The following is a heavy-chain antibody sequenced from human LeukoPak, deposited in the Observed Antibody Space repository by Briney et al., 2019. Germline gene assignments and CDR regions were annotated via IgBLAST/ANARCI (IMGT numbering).Heavy chain of an antibody. D-gene: IGHD4/OR15-4a*01. CDR1: GFTFSSYG. Sequence: QSGGSLRLSCAASGFTFSSYGMHWVRQAPGKGLEWVAFIRYDGSNKYYADSVKGRFTISRDNSKNTLYLQMNSLRAEDTAVYYCARESVLTFDYWGQGTLVTVSS. CDR3: ARESVLTFDY. CDR2: IRYDGSNK. J-gene: IGHJ4*02. V-gene: IGHV3-30*02.